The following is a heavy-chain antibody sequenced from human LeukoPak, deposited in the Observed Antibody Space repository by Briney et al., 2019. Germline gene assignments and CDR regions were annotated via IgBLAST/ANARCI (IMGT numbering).Heavy chain of an antibody. V-gene: IGHV3-48*01. CDR2: ISSSSTTI. Sequence: PGGSLRLSCAASGFTFSTYSMNWVRQAPGKGLEWVSYISSSSTTIYYADSVKGRFTISRDNAKNSLYLQMNSLRAEDTALYYCARDIDDVGALLDFWGQGTLVTVSS. CDR3: ARDIDDVGALLDF. D-gene: IGHD1-26*01. CDR1: GFTFSTYS. J-gene: IGHJ4*02.